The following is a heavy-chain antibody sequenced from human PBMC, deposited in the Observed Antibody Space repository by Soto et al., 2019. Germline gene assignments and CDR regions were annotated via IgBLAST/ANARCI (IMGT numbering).Heavy chain of an antibody. D-gene: IGHD3-22*01. J-gene: IGHJ3*02. Sequence: SETLSLTCTVSGGSISSGDYYWSWIRQPPGKGLEWIGYIYYSGSTYYNPSLKSRVTISVDTSKNQFSLKLSSVTAADTAVYYCAREVKKYYDSSGYGDAFDIWGQGTMVTISS. CDR1: GGSISSGDYY. CDR3: AREVKKYYDSSGYGDAFDI. CDR2: IYYSGST. V-gene: IGHV4-30-4*01.